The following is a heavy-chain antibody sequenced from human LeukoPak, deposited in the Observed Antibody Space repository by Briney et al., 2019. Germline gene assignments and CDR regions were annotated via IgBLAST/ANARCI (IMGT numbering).Heavy chain of an antibody. Sequence: SVKVSCKASGGTFSGYAISWVRQAPGQGLEWMGGIIPIFGTANYAQKFQGRVTITADKSTSTAYMELSSLRSEDTAVYYCARGLLWFGELPYYYYGMDVWGKGTTVTVSS. CDR2: IIPIFGTA. J-gene: IGHJ6*04. CDR3: ARGLLWFGELPYYYYGMDV. CDR1: GGTFSGYA. D-gene: IGHD3-10*01. V-gene: IGHV1-69*06.